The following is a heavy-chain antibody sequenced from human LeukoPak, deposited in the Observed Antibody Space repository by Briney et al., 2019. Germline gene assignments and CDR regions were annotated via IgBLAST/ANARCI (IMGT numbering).Heavy chain of an antibody. V-gene: IGHV5-51*01. CDR1: GYSFTSYW. J-gene: IGHJ4*02. Sequence: GESLKISCKGSGYSFTSYWIGWVRQMPGKGLEWMGIIYPGDSDTRYSPSFQGQVTIPADKSISTAYLQWSSLKASDTAMYYCARPADYYDSSGYFDYWGQGTLVTVSS. D-gene: IGHD3-22*01. CDR2: IYPGDSDT. CDR3: ARPADYYDSSGYFDY.